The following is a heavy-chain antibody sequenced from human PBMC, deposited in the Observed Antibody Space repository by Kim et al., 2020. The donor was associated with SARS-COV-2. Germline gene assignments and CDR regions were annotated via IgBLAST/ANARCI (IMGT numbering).Heavy chain of an antibody. CDR3: ARSDRATRSPLGY. CDR2: IYDSGYT. D-gene: IGHD7-27*01. CDR1: GGTVNNDRFY. Sequence: SETLSLTCSVSGGTVNNDRFYWNWIRQTPGKGLEWIGYIYDSGYTDYNPSLKSRVTISVDTPKNQFSLKLTSVTAAATAVYFCARSDRATRSPLGYWGQGTLVTVSS. V-gene: IGHV4-61*01. J-gene: IGHJ4*02.